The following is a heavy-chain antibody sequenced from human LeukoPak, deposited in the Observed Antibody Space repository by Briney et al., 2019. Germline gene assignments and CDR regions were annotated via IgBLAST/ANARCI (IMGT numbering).Heavy chain of an antibody. Sequence: PGGSLRLSCAASGFTFSDYYVSWIRQAPGKGLEWVSYISSSGAYTNYADSVKGRFTISRDNAKNSLYLQMNSLRAEDTAVYYCARTAYGSGSYYNGGGYYFDYWGQGTLVTVSS. CDR3: ARTAYGSGSYYNGGGYYFDY. J-gene: IGHJ4*02. CDR2: ISSSGAYT. CDR1: GFTFSDYY. V-gene: IGHV3-11*06. D-gene: IGHD3-10*01.